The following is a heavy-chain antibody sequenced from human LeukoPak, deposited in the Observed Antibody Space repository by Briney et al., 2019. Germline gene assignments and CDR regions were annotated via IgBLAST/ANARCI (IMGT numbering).Heavy chain of an antibody. D-gene: IGHD5-12*01. CDR1: GFTFGVSW. Sequence: PGGSLRLSCTASGFTFGVSWMSWVRQAPGKGLEWVGNINDDGSVKYYVDLEKGRMTISRNNAKSSLFLQMIKLRVEDTAEYYCVEDSGRNTFDYWGQEILVTVSS. V-gene: IGHV3-7*01. CDR2: INDDGSVK. J-gene: IGHJ4*02. CDR3: VEDSGRNTFDY.